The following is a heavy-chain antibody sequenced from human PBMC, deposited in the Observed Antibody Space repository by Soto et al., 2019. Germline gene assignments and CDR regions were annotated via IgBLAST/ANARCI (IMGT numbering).Heavy chain of an antibody. Sequence: ASVKVSCKASGGTFSSYAISWVRQAPGQGLEWMGGIIPIFGTANYAQKFQGRVTITADESTSTAYMELSSLRSEDTAVYYCARDHPLLYDSTGGYYFDYWGQGTLVTVSS. J-gene: IGHJ4*02. V-gene: IGHV1-69*13. D-gene: IGHD3-22*01. CDR3: ARDHPLLYDSTGGYYFDY. CDR1: GGTFSSYA. CDR2: IIPIFGTA.